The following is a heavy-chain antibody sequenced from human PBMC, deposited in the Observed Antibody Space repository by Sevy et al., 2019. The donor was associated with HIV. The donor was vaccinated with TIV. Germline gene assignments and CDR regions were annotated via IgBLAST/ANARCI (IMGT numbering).Heavy chain of an antibody. J-gene: IGHJ6*02. Sequence: SETLSLTCDVSGGSISSYYWTWIRQPAGKGLEWIGRIYISGTTNYNPSLKSRVTMSVDTSKNQYSLELSSGTAADTAGYYCARSEGGFYGMDVWGQGTSVTVSS. CDR2: IYISGTT. V-gene: IGHV4-4*07. CDR3: ARSEGGFYGMDV. CDR1: GGSISSYY.